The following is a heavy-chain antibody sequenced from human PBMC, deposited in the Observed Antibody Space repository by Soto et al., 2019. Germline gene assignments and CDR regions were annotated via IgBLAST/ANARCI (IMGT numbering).Heavy chain of an antibody. D-gene: IGHD3-10*01. CDR1: GGSISSYY. CDR2: IYNGGNT. J-gene: IGHJ6*02. Sequence: ETLSLTCTVSGGSISSYYWSWIRQSAEKGLEWIGRIYNGGNTQYNPSLKSRVTMSADTSKNQFSLRLSSVTAADTAVYYCARDGSDSYGLDVWGQGTTVTVSS. V-gene: IGHV4-4*07. CDR3: ARDGSDSYGLDV.